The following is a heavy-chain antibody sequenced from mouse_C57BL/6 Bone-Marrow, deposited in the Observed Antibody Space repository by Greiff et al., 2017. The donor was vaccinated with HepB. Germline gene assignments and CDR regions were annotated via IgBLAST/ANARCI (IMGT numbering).Heavy chain of an antibody. CDR1: GYTFTSYW. D-gene: IGHD3-2*02. J-gene: IGHJ3*01. CDR2: IDPSDSYT. CDR3: ARRSGDSSGYDGFAY. Sequence: QVQLQQPGAELVMPGASVKLSCKASGYTFTSYWMHWVKQRPGQGLEWIGEIDPSDSYTNYNQKFKGKSTLTVDKSSSTAYMQRSSLTSEDSAVYYCARRSGDSSGYDGFAYWGQGTLVTVSA. V-gene: IGHV1-69*01.